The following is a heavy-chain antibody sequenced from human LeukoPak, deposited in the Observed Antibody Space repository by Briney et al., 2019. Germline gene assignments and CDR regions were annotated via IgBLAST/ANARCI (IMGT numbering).Heavy chain of an antibody. CDR3: AKDGDGYNYGKNNWFDP. CDR1: GFTFSSYS. J-gene: IGHJ5*02. D-gene: IGHD5-24*01. Sequence: PGGSLRLSCAASGFTFSSYSMNWVRQAPGKGLEWVSSISSSSSYIDYADSVKGRFTISRDNAKNSLYLQMNSLRAEDTAVYYCAKDGDGYNYGKNNWFDPWGQGTLVTVSS. V-gene: IGHV3-21*01. CDR2: ISSSSSYI.